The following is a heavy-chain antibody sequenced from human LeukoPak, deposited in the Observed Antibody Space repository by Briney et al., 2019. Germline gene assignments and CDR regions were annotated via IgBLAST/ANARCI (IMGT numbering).Heavy chain of an antibody. Sequence: GGSLRLSCAASGFTFGSYWMSWVRQAPGKGLEWVAEIKQDGSAKYYVDSVKVRFTISRDNAQNSLSLQMNSLRADDTAVYYCGRGVSRSWPYAAFDMWGQGTMVTASS. J-gene: IGHJ3*02. D-gene: IGHD6-13*01. CDR3: GRGVSRSWPYAAFDM. CDR1: GFTFGSYW. CDR2: IKQDGSAK. V-gene: IGHV3-7*05.